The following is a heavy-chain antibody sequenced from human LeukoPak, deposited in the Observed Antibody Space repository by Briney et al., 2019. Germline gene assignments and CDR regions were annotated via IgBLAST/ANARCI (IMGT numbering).Heavy chain of an antibody. J-gene: IGHJ6*02. CDR3: ARGTNYDFWPYHYYIMDV. D-gene: IGHD3-3*01. V-gene: IGHV3-53*04. CDR2: IYSGGTT. CDR1: GFIVRSDH. Sequence: GGSLRLSCSVSGFIVRSDHMTGVRQAPGKGLEWVSIIYSGGTTNYVDSVKGRFTISRQNSKNTLYLQMNSLRPEDTAIYYCARGTNYDFWPYHYYIMDVWGQGTTVTVSS.